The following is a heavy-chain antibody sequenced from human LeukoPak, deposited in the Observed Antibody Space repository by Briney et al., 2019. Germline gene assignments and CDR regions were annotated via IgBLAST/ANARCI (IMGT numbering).Heavy chain of an antibody. J-gene: IGHJ4*02. V-gene: IGHV3-30*04. D-gene: IGHD6-19*01. CDR2: ISYDGSNK. CDR3: ARDGSVGYSSGRWGIDY. CDR1: GFTFSSYA. Sequence: GGSLRLSCAASGFTFSSYAMHWVRQAPGKGLEWVAVISYDGSNKYYADSVKGRFTISRDNSKNTLYLQMNSLRTEDTAVYYCARDGSVGYSSGRWGIDYWGQGTLVTVSS.